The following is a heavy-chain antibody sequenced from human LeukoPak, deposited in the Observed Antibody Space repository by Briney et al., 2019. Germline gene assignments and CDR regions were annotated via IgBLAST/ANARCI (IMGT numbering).Heavy chain of an antibody. CDR3: ARDDGITGTTCDY. J-gene: IGHJ4*02. D-gene: IGHD1-20*01. V-gene: IGHV4-59*01. Sequence: SETLSLTCTVSGGSISINYWSWIRQPPRQGLEWIGYIYYSGSTNYNPSLKSRVTISVDTSKNQFSLKLSSVTAADTAVYYCARDDGITGTTCDYWGQGTLVSVS. CDR2: IYYSGST. CDR1: GGSISINY.